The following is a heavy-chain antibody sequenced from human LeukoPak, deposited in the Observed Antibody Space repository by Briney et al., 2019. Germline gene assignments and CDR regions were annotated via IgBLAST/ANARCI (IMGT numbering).Heavy chain of an antibody. CDR3: ARGRGSSIGWYYFDY. J-gene: IGHJ4*02. D-gene: IGHD1-26*01. Sequence: GGSLRLSCAASGFTFSSYAMSWVRQAPGKGLEWVSAISGSGGSTYYADSVKGRFTISRDNSKNTLYLQMNSLRAEDTAVYYCARGRGSSIGWYYFDYWGQGTLVTVSS. CDR1: GFTFSSYA. CDR2: ISGSGGST. V-gene: IGHV3-23*01.